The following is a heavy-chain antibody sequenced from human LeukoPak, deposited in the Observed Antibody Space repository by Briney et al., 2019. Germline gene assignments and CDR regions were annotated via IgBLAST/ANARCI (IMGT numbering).Heavy chain of an antibody. CDR3: ARDREYYDILTGYYPSGMVV. CDR1: GGSISSGGYY. CDR2: IYYSGST. D-gene: IGHD3-9*01. V-gene: IGHV4-31*03. Sequence: SETLSLTCTVSGGSISSGGYYWSWIRQHPGKGLEWIGYIYYSGSTYYNPSLKSRVTISVDTSKNQSFLRLSSVTAADTAVYYCARDREYYDILTGYYPSGMVVWGQGTTVTVSS. J-gene: IGHJ6*02.